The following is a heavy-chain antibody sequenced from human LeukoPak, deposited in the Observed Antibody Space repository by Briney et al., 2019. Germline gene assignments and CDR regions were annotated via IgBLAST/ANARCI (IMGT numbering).Heavy chain of an antibody. D-gene: IGHD2-2*01. CDR3: ARDQPLAVASWGYFYYYMDV. CDR1: GFTFSSYS. CDR2: ISSSSSTI. V-gene: IGHV3-48*04. J-gene: IGHJ6*03. Sequence: PGGSLRLSCAASGFTFSSYSMNWVRQAPGKGLEWVSYISSSSSTIYYADSVKGRFTISRDNAKNSLFLQMNSLRVEDTAVYFCARDQPLAVASWGYFYYYMDVWGKGTTVTVSS.